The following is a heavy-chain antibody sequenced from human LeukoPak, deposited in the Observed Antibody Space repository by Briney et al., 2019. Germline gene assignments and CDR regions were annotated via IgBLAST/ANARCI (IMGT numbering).Heavy chain of an antibody. D-gene: IGHD1-14*01. CDR3: AKDLTFDAFDI. V-gene: IGHV3-23*01. CDR2: IGTSGGTT. CDR1: GFTFRNYA. J-gene: IGHJ3*02. Sequence: PGGSLRLSCAASGFTFRNYAMGWVRQAPGKGLEWVSAIGTSGGTTYYADSVKGRFTISRDNSKNILYLQMTNLRAEDTAVYYCAKDLTFDAFDIWGQGTMVTVSS.